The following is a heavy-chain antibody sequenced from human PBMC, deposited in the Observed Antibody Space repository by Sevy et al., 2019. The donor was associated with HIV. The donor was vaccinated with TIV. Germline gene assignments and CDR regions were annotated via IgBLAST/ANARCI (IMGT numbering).Heavy chain of an antibody. CDR1: GYTFTSYG. CDR2: ISAYNGNT. Sequence: ASVKVSCKASGYTFTSYGISWVRQAPGQGLEWMGWISAYNGNTNYAQKLQGRVTMTTDTSTSTAYMELRSLRSDDTAVYYWARGRTSDYYDSSGYYYFAPFDYWGQGTLVTVSS. J-gene: IGHJ4*02. V-gene: IGHV1-18*04. D-gene: IGHD3-22*01. CDR3: ARGRTSDYYDSSGYYYFAPFDY.